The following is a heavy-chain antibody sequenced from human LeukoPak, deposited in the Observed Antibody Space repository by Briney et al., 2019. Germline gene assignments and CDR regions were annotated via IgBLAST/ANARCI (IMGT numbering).Heavy chain of an antibody. CDR3: ARDRRAYYGSGSYRYYYGMDV. CDR2: ISSSSSYI. J-gene: IGHJ6*04. D-gene: IGHD3-10*01. Sequence: GGSLRLSCAASGFTFGSYSMNWVRQAPGKGLEWVSSISSSSSYIYYADSVKGRFTISRDNAKNSLYLQMNSLRAEDTAVYYCARDRRAYYGSGSYRYYYGMDVWGKGTTVTVSS. V-gene: IGHV3-21*01. CDR1: GFTFGSYS.